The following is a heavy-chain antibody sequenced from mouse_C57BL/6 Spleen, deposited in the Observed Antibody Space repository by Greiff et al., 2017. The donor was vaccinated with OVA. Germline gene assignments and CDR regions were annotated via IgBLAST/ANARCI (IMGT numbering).Heavy chain of an antibody. D-gene: IGHD1-1*01. CDR2: IYPGDGDT. J-gene: IGHJ2*01. Sequence: HLQQSGPELVKPGASVKISCKASGYAFSSSWMNWVKQRPGKGLEWIGRIYPGDGDTNYNGKFKGKATLTADKSSSTAYMQLSSLTSEDSAVYFCAATVVARYFDYWGQGTTLTVSS. V-gene: IGHV1-82*01. CDR1: GYAFSSSW. CDR3: AATVVARYFDY.